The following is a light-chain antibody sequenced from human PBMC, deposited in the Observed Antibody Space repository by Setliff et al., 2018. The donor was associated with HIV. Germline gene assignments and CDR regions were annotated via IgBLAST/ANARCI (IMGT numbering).Light chain of an antibody. V-gene: IGLV2-14*03. J-gene: IGLJ2*01. Sequence: QSVLTQPASVSGSPGQSITISCTGTSSDVSGYNYVSWYQQHPGKVPKLMIYDVSNRPSGVSNRFSGSKSGNTASLTISGLQAEDEADYYCSSYTSSSTVVFGGGTKVTVL. CDR3: SSYTSSSTVV. CDR1: SSDVSGYNY. CDR2: DVS.